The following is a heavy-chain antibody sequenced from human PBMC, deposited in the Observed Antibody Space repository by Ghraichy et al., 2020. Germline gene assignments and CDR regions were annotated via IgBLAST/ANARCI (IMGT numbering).Heavy chain of an antibody. CDR1: GFTFSSYG. J-gene: IGHJ6*02. CDR3: AKDWYAGF. V-gene: IGHV3-30*18. D-gene: IGHD2-8*01. CDR2: ISYDGSNK. Sequence: LSLTCAASGFTFSSYGMHWVRQAPGKGLEWVAVISYDGSNKFYTDFVKGRFTISRDNSKNTLYLQMNSLRAEDTAVYYCAKDWYAGFWGQGTTVTVSS.